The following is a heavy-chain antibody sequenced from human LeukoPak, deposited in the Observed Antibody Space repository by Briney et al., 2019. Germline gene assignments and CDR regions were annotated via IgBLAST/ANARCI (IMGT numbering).Heavy chain of an antibody. CDR1: GFTFSSYA. CDR3: AKVGDFWSGYDTTTYAFDI. J-gene: IGHJ3*02. CDR2: ISGSGGST. V-gene: IGHV3-23*01. D-gene: IGHD3-3*01. Sequence: GGSLRLSCAASGFTFSSYAMSWVRQAPGKGLEWVSAISGSGGSTYYADSVKGRFTISRDNSKNTLYLQMNSLRAEDTAVYYCAKVGDFWSGYDTTTYAFDIWGQGTMVTVSS.